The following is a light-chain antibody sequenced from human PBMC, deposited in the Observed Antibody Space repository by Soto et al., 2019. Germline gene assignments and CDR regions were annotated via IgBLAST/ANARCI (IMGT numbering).Light chain of an antibody. CDR3: QHRSNWPLT. CDR1: QSVTSH. V-gene: IGKV3-11*01. CDR2: DAS. Sequence: EIVLTQSPATLSLSPVERATVSCMASQSVTSHLAWYQQRPGQAPRLLISDASHRATGIPPRFSGSGSGTDFTLTISSLEPEDFAVYYCQHRSNWPLTFGGGTKVDIK. J-gene: IGKJ4*01.